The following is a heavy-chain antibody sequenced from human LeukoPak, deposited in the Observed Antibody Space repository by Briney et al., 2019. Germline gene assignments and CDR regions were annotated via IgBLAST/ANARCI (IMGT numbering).Heavy chain of an antibody. CDR2: IYNGGST. CDR3: ARAQKEVLIDY. V-gene: IGHV4-59*01. CDR1: GASISRDY. D-gene: IGHD4/OR15-4a*01. J-gene: IGHJ4*02. Sequence: SETLSLTCTVSGASISRDYWTWIRQPPGKGLEWIGYIYNGGSTTYSPSLNSRVTISLDTSNNQVSLRLSSVTAADTAVYYCARAQKEVLIDYWGQGTLVTVSS.